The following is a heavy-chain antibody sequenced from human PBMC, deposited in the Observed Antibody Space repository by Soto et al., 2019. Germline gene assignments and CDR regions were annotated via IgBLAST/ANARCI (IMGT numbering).Heavy chain of an antibody. V-gene: IGHV4-59*08. CDR1: GGSISSYY. CDR3: ASRTIQYQPKMDYYYYYMDV. J-gene: IGHJ6*03. Sequence: PPETLSLTCTVSGGSISSYYWSSMRQPPGKGLEWIGYIYYSGSTNYNPSLKSRVTISVDTSKNQFSLKLSSVTAADTAVYYCASRTIQYQPKMDYYYYYMDVWGKGTPVTVSS. D-gene: IGHD2-2*01. CDR2: IYYSGST.